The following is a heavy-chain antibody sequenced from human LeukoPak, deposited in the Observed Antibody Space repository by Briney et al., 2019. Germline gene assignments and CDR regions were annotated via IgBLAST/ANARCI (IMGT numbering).Heavy chain of an antibody. J-gene: IGHJ4*02. CDR1: GGSISSGDYY. D-gene: IGHD3-3*02. V-gene: IGHV4-30-4*01. CDR3: ARASGPRISSYYFDY. CDR2: IYYSGST. Sequence: SEILSLTCTVSGGSISSGDYYWSWIRQPPGKGLEWIGYIYYSGSTYYNPSLKSRVTIPVDTSKNQFSLKLSSVTAADTAVYYCARASGPRISSYYFDYWGQGTLVTVSS.